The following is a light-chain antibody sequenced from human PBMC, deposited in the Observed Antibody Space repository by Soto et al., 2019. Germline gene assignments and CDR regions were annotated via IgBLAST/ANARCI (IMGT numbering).Light chain of an antibody. Sequence: EIVLTQSPATLSLSPGERATLSCRASQSVSSYLAWYQQKPGQAPRLLIYDASNRATGIPARFSGSGSGTDFTLTISSLEPEDFVVYYCQQRSNWPPRDTFGQGTKLEIK. J-gene: IGKJ2*01. CDR2: DAS. CDR3: QQRSNWPPRDT. CDR1: QSVSSY. V-gene: IGKV3-11*01.